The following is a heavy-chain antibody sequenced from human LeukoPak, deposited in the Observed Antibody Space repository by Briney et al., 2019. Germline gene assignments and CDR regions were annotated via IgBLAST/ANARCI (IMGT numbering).Heavy chain of an antibody. CDR1: GGSISSYY. CDR2: IYYSGST. D-gene: IGHD3-9*01. J-gene: IGHJ4*02. V-gene: IGHV4-59*01. CDR3: AGDILTGYYFDY. Sequence: SETLSLTCTVSGGSISSYYWSWIRQPPGKGLEWIGYIYYSGSTNYNPSLKSRVTISVDTSKNQFSLKLSSVTAADTAVYCCAGDILTGYYFDYWGQGTLVTVSS.